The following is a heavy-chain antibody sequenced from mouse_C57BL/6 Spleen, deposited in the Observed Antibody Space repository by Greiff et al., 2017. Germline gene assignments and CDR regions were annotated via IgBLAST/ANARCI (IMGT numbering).Heavy chain of an antibody. J-gene: IGHJ4*01. CDR2: ISSGGSSI. Sequence: EVKLVESGGGLVKPGGSLKLSCAASGFTFSDYGMHWVRQAPEKGLEWVAYISSGGSSIYSADTVKGRLPMSRGNAENPLVLHMTDLRSVDTAMYYSARPGGYGSSSMDYWGQGTSVTVSS. CDR1: GFTFSDYG. CDR3: ARPGGYGSSSMDY. V-gene: IGHV5-17*01. D-gene: IGHD1-1*01.